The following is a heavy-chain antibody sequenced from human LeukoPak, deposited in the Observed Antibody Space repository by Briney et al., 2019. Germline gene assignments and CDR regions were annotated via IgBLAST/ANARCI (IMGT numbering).Heavy chain of an antibody. CDR3: ARDLSARFYGYFDY. CDR2: INSDGSST. D-gene: IGHD3-3*01. Sequence: GGSLRLSCAASGFTFSSYWMHWVRQAPGQGLVWVSSINSDGSSTSYADSVKGRFTISRDNAKNTLYLQMNSLRAEDTAVYYCARDLSARFYGYFDYWGQGTLVTVSS. CDR1: GFTFSSYW. J-gene: IGHJ4*02. V-gene: IGHV3-74*01.